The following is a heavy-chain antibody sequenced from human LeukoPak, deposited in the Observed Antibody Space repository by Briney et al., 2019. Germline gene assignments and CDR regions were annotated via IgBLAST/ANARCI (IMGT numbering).Heavy chain of an antibody. V-gene: IGHV3-21*01. D-gene: IGHD2-2*01. CDR1: GFTFSSYS. CDR2: ISSSSSYI. CDR3: ARGASYLVSAANDFDY. J-gene: IGHJ4*02. Sequence: GGSLRLSCAASGFTFSSYSMNWVRQAPGKGLEWVSSISSSSSYIYYADSVKGRFTISRDNAKNSLYLQMNSLRAEDTAVYYCARGASYLVSAANDFDYWGQGTLVTVSS.